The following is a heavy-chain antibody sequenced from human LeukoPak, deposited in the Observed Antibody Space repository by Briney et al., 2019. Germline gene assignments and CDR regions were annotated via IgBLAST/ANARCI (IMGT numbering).Heavy chain of an antibody. Sequence: SETLSLTCAVYGGSFSGYYWSWIRQPPGKGLEWIGYIYYSGTTNYNPSLKSRVTISVDTSKNQFSLKLNSVTAADTAVYYCARGVYIAAAQYGYWGQGTLVAVSS. CDR3: ARGVYIAAAQYGY. V-gene: IGHV4-59*01. D-gene: IGHD6-13*01. CDR1: GGSFSGYY. CDR2: IYYSGTT. J-gene: IGHJ4*02.